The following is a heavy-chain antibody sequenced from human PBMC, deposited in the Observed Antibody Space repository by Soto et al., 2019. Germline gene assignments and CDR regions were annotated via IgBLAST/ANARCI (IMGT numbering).Heavy chain of an antibody. V-gene: IGHV4-34*01. D-gene: IGHD3-3*01. CDR2: INHSGST. Sequence: QVQLQQWGAGLLKPSETLSLTCAVYGGSFSGYYWSWIRQPPGKGLEWIGEINHSGSTNYNPSLKSRVTISVDTSKNQFSLKLSSVTAADTAVYYCARAITIFGVVRSIYMDVWGKGTTVTVSS. CDR3: ARAITIFGVVRSIYMDV. J-gene: IGHJ6*03. CDR1: GGSFSGYY.